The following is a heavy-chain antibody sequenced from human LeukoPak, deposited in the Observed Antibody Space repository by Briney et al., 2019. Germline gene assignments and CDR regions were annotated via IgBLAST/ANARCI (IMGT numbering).Heavy chain of an antibody. J-gene: IGHJ3*02. CDR3: ARVRGAYESYDAFDI. Sequence: ASVKVSCKASGYTFTGYYMHWVRQAPGQGLEWMGWINPNSGGTNYAQKFQGRVTMTGDTSISTAYMELSRLTSDDTAVYYCARVRGAYESYDAFDIWGQGTMVTVSS. CDR1: GYTFTGYY. V-gene: IGHV1-2*02. D-gene: IGHD5-12*01. CDR2: INPNSGGT.